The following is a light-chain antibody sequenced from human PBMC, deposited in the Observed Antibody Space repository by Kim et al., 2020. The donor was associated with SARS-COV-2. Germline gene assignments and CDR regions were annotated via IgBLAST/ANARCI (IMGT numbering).Light chain of an antibody. Sequence: GHPITIACTGASSDVGAYNYVSWYQQHPGKAPKLMIYDVTNRPSGVSNRFSGSKSGNTASLTISGLQAEDEADYYCSSYTSSSNVVFGGGTQLTVL. CDR3: SSYTSSSNVV. V-gene: IGLV2-14*03. CDR2: DVT. J-gene: IGLJ2*01. CDR1: SSDVGAYNY.